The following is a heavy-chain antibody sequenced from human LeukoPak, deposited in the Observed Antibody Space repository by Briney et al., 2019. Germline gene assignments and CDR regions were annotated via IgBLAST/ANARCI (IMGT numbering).Heavy chain of an antibody. CDR2: IYYSGST. Sequence: SETLSLTCTVSGGSISSSSYYWGWIRQPPGKGLEWIGSIYYSGSTYYNPSLKSRVTISVDTSKNQFSLKLSSVTAADTAVYYCARRMKLLLWFGELSYNWFDPWGQGTLVTVSS. D-gene: IGHD3-10*01. CDR1: GGSISSSSYY. V-gene: IGHV4-39*01. CDR3: ARRMKLLLWFGELSYNWFDP. J-gene: IGHJ5*02.